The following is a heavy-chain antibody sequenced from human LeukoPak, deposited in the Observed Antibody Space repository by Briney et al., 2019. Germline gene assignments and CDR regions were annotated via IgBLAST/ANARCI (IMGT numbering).Heavy chain of an antibody. CDR2: ISGSGGST. Sequence: PGGSLRLSCAASGFTFSSYAMSWVRQAPGKGLEWVSAISGSGGSTYYADSVKGRFTISRDNSKNTLYLQMNSLRAEDTAVYYCAKEKSPLAITFGDYFDYWGQGTLVTVSS. V-gene: IGHV3-23*01. CDR1: GFTFSSYA. J-gene: IGHJ4*02. D-gene: IGHD3-16*01. CDR3: AKEKSPLAITFGDYFDY.